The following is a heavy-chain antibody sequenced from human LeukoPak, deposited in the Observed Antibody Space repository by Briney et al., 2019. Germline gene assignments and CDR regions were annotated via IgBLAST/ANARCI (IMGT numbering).Heavy chain of an antibody. Sequence: GASVKVSCKASGGTFSSYAISWVRQAPGQGLEWMGGIIPIFGTANYAQKFQGRVTITADESTSTAYMELSSLRSEDTAVYYCAREPPDIVVVPAASDAFDIWGQGTMVTVSS. V-gene: IGHV1-69*13. J-gene: IGHJ3*02. CDR3: AREPPDIVVVPAASDAFDI. CDR2: IIPIFGTA. D-gene: IGHD2-2*01. CDR1: GGTFSSYA.